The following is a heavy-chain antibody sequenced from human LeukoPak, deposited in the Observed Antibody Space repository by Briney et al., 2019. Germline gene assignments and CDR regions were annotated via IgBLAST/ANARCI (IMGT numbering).Heavy chain of an antibody. V-gene: IGHV3-23*01. CDR3: AKDYSSGWYAYYFDS. CDR1: GYTFSNYA. CDR2: ISDSGGTT. J-gene: IGHJ4*02. D-gene: IGHD6-19*01. Sequence: GGSLRLSCAASGYTFSNYAMSWVRQAPGKGLEWVSGISDSGGTTFYADSVKGRFTISRDNSKNTLYLQMIRLKADHTAVYYCAKDYSSGWYAYYFDSWGQGTLVSVSS.